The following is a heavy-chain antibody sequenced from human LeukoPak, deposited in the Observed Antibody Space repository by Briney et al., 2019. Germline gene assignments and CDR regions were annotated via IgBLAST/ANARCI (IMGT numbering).Heavy chain of an antibody. J-gene: IGHJ6*03. CDR2: INPNSGGT. V-gene: IGHV1-2*02. CDR3: ANTYYDFWSGYSNYYYMDV. Sequence: GASVKVSCKASGYTFTGYYMHWVRQAPGQGLEWMGWINPNSGGTNYAQKFQGRVTMTRDTSISTAYMELSRLRSDDTAVYYCANTYYDFWSGYSNYYYMDVWGKGTTVTVSS. CDR1: GYTFTGYY. D-gene: IGHD3-3*01.